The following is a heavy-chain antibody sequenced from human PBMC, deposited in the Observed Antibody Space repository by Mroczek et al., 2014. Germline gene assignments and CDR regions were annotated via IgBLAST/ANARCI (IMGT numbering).Heavy chain of an antibody. V-gene: IGHV4-34*01. Sequence: QVQLQQWGAGLLKPSETLSLTCAVYGGSFSGYYWSWIRQPPGKGLEWIGEINHSGSTNYNPSLKSRVTISVDTSKNQFSLKLSSVTAADTAVYYCARGLDYDILTGFPMTYFDYWGQGTLVTVSS. J-gene: IGHJ4*02. D-gene: IGHD3-9*01. CDR1: GGSFSGYY. CDR2: INHSGST. CDR3: ARGLDYDILTGFPMTYFDY.